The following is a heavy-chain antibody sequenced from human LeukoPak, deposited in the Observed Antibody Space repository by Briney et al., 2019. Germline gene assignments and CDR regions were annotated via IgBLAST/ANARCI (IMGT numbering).Heavy chain of an antibody. CDR1: GFTFSNYA. J-gene: IGHJ3*01. V-gene: IGHV3-23*01. CDR2: ISDSGDDT. CDR3: AKKAPGTTSSGLDV. D-gene: IGHD3-22*01. Sequence: GGSLRLSCAASGFTFSNYAMIWIRQAPGKGLEWVSGISDSGDDTYYAGSVKGRFTISRDNSRNTLYLQMDSLRAEDTALYSCAKKAPGTTSSGLDVWGQGTVVTVSS.